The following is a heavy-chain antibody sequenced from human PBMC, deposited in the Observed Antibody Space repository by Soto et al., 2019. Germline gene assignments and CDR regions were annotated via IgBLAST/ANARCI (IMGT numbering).Heavy chain of an antibody. V-gene: IGHV3-48*02. J-gene: IGHJ4*02. CDR3: ARDTQDDFWSGYYRDY. D-gene: IGHD3-3*01. Sequence: PGGSLRLSCAASGFTFSSYMMNWVRQAPGKGLEWVSYISSSSSTIYYADSVKGRFTISRDNAKNSLYLQMNSLRDEDTAVYYCARDTQDDFWSGYYRDYWGQGTLVTVSS. CDR2: ISSSSSTI. CDR1: GFTFSSYM.